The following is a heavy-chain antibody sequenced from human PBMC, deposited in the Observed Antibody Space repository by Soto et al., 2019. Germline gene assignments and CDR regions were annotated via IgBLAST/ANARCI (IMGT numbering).Heavy chain of an antibody. J-gene: IGHJ6*02. CDR2: INHSGST. V-gene: IGHV4-34*01. CDR1: GGSFSGYY. Sequence: LSLTCSVYGGSFSGYYWSWIRQSPGKGLEWIGEINHSGSTKYNPSLKSRVIISVDTSKSQFSLRLSSVTAADTAVYYCARDLGNYYYAMDVWGQGTTVTVS. CDR3: ARDLGNYYYAMDV.